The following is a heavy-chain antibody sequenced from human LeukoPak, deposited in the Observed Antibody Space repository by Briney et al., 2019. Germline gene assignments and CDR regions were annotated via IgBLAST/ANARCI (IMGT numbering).Heavy chain of an antibody. V-gene: IGHV3-74*01. CDR2: INTDGSST. CDR1: GFTFSSYW. J-gene: IGHJ4*02. Sequence: GGSLRLSCAASGFTFSSYWMHWVRQAPGKGLVWVSRINTDGSSTSYADSVKGRFTISRDNAKNTLYLQMNSLRAEDTAVYYCARVRSRAALGPFDYWGQGTLVTVSS. D-gene: IGHD6-6*01. CDR3: ARVRSRAALGPFDY.